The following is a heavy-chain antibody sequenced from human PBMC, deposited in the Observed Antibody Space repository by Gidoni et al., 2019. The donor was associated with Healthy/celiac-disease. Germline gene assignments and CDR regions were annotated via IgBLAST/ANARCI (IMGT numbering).Heavy chain of an antibody. V-gene: IGHV3-33*01. CDR2: IWYDGSNK. J-gene: IGHJ3*02. D-gene: IGHD2-15*01. CDR3: ARDTYCSGGSCYGPDAFDI. Sequence: QVQLVESGGGVVQPGRSLRLSCAASGFTFSSSGLHWVRQAPGKGLEWVAVIWYDGSNKYYADSVKGRFTISRDNSKNTLYLQMNSLRAEDTAVYYCARDTYCSGGSCYGPDAFDIWGQGTMVTVSS. CDR1: GFTFSSSG.